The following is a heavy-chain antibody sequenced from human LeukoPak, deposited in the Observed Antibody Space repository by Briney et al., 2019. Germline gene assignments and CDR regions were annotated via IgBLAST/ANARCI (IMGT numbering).Heavy chain of an antibody. CDR2: IYYSGTT. CDR3: ARGGDSSGPNDY. J-gene: IGHJ4*02. CDR1: GGSISSYY. V-gene: IGHV4-59*01. D-gene: IGHD3-22*01. Sequence: SETLSLTCTVSGGSISSYYWSWIRQPPGKGLQWIGSIYYSGTTNYNASFKSRLTISVDTSKHQFSLKLRSVTAADTAVYYCARGGDSSGPNDYWGQGTLVTVSS.